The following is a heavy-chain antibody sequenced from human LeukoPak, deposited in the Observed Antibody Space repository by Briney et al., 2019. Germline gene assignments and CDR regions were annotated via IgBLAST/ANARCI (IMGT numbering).Heavy chain of an antibody. Sequence: ASVKVSCKASGYTFTGYYMHWVRQAPGQGLEWMGWINPNSGGTNYAQKCQGRVTMTRDTSISTAYMELSRLRSDDTAVYYCAEDHYDSSGFFDYWGQGTLVTVSS. J-gene: IGHJ4*02. CDR3: AEDHYDSSGFFDY. CDR2: INPNSGGT. V-gene: IGHV1-2*02. D-gene: IGHD3-22*01. CDR1: GYTFTGYY.